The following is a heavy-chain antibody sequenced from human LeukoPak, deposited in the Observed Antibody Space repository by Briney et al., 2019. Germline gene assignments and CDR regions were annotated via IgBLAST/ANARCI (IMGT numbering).Heavy chain of an antibody. J-gene: IGHJ3*01. D-gene: IGHD1-26*01. Sequence: KSGESLKISSKVSGYSFTSYCIGWVRQMPGKGLEWMGIIYPGDSGPTYSPSFQGQVTISVDKSINTAYLQWSSLQASDTAMYYCGMSGDRVPLQDDVFDVWGQGTMVTVST. CDR1: GYSFTSYC. CDR3: GMSGDRVPLQDDVFDV. V-gene: IGHV5-51*01. CDR2: IYPGDSGP.